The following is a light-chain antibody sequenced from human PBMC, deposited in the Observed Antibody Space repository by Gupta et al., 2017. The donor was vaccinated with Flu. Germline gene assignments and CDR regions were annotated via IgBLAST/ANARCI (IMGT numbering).Light chain of an antibody. CDR2: WAS. CDR3: QQDDSTPWT. Sequence: DIVMTQSPDSLAVSLGERATINSKSSQSVLYSSNNKNYLAWYQQKPGQPPKLLIYWASTRESGVPDRFSGSGSGTDFTLTISSLHAEDVAVYYCQQDDSTPWTFGQGTKVEIK. V-gene: IGKV4-1*01. CDR1: QSVLYSSNNKNY. J-gene: IGKJ1*01.